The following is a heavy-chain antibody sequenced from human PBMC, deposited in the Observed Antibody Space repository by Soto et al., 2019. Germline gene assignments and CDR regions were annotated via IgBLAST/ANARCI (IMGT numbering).Heavy chain of an antibody. CDR1: GYTFTSYG. Sequence: WASVKVSCKASGYTFTSYGISWVRQAPGQRLEWMGWINAGNGNTKYSQKFQGRVTITRDTSASTAYMELSSLRSEDTAVYYCASTTVVTEPFYAFDIWGQGTMVTVSS. CDR3: ASTTVVTEPFYAFDI. J-gene: IGHJ3*02. V-gene: IGHV1-3*01. CDR2: INAGNGNT. D-gene: IGHD4-17*01.